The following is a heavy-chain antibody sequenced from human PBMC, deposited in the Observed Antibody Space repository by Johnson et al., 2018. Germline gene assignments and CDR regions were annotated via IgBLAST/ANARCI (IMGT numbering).Heavy chain of an antibody. CDR1: GFTFRIYS. V-gene: IGHV3-30-3*01. CDR3: AKDRTGNWHGHFQY. Sequence: VEPVESGGGVVQPGGSRRLSCAASGFTFRIYSMHWVRQAPGKGPEWVAGISDDGIYKYKADTVKGRFTISRDNSNDTLSLQMVSRRAEDTAVYYCAKDRTGNWHGHFQYWGQGTLVTVSS. CDR2: ISDDGIYK. J-gene: IGHJ1*01. D-gene: IGHD5-24*01.